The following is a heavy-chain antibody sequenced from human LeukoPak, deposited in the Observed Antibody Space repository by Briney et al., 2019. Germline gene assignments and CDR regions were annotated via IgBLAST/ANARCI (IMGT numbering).Heavy chain of an antibody. J-gene: IGHJ6*03. V-gene: IGHV4-34*01. CDR3: ARGSSTVTPYYYMDV. CDR2: INHSGST. CDR1: GGSFSGYY. Sequence: SETLSLTCAVYGGSFSGYYWSWIRQPPGKGLEGIGEINHSGSTNYNPSLKSRVTISVDTSKNQFSLKLSSVTAADTAVYYCARGSSTVTPYYYMDVWGKGTTVTVSS. D-gene: IGHD4-17*01.